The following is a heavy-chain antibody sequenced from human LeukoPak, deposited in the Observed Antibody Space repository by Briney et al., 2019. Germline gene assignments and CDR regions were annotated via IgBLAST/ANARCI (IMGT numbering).Heavy chain of an antibody. Sequence: GGSLRLSCAASGFTFSNYGMHWVRQAPGKGLEWVAVISYDGSNKYYADSVKGGFAISRDNSKNTLYLQMNSLRAEDTAVYYCAKAYGYCTTTSCSHEEFDYWGQGTLVTVSS. V-gene: IGHV3-30*18. D-gene: IGHD2-2*01. J-gene: IGHJ4*02. CDR1: GFTFSNYG. CDR3: AKAYGYCTTTSCSHEEFDY. CDR2: ISYDGSNK.